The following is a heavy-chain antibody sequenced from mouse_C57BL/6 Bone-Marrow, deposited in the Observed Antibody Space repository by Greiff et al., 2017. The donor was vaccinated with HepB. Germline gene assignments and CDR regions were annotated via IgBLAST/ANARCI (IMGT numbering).Heavy chain of an antibody. CDR1: GYTFTSYD. V-gene: IGHV1-85*01. J-gene: IGHJ1*03. CDR3: ARDRITTVVATPFYWYFDV. CDR2: IYPRDGST. D-gene: IGHD1-1*01. Sequence: VQLQQSGPELVKPGASVKLSCKASGYTFTSYDINWVKQRPGQGLEWIGWIYPRDGSTKYNEKFKGKATLTVDTSSSTAYMERHSLTSEDSAVYVCARDRITTVVATPFYWYFDVWGTGTTVTVSS.